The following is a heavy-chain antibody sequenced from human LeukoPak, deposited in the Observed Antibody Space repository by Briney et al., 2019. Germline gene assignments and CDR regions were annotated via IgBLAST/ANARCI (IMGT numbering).Heavy chain of an antibody. CDR2: MSGSGGIT. V-gene: IGHV3-23*01. CDR1: GFTFSSYA. CDR3: AKRSSGWRYFDY. Sequence: GGSLRLSCAASGFTFSSYAMSRVRQAPGKGLEWVSAMSGSGGITYYADSVKGRLTISRDNSKNTLYLQMNSLRAEDTAVYYCAKRSSGWRYFDYWGQGTLVTVSS. D-gene: IGHD6-19*01. J-gene: IGHJ4*02.